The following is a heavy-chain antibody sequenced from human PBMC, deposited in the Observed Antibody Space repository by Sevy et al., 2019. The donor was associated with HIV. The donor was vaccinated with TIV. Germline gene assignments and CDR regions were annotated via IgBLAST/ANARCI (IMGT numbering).Heavy chain of an antibody. CDR3: AKNTAAVGTGGFDY. V-gene: IGHV3-30*02. CDR1: GFTFSYSG. J-gene: IGHJ4*02. Sequence: GGSLRLSCAASGFTFSYSGMHWVRQAPGQGLEWVTFIQYDGNNKYYADSVKGRFTISRDNSKNTLYLQINSLRSDDTAVYYCAKNTAAVGTGGFDYWGQGTLVTVSS. D-gene: IGHD6-13*01. CDR2: IQYDGNNK.